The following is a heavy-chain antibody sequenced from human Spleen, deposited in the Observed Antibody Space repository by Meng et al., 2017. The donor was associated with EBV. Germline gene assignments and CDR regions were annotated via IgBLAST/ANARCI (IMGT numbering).Heavy chain of an antibody. CDR3: ARSSYYWYFDL. CDR2: IYHSAST. D-gene: IGHD2-2*01. Sequence: QVQLQQWGAGLLKPSETLSLTCGVSGGSFSAYWWTWIRQPPGKGLECIGYIYHSASTYYNPSLRARVTISVDSSKNQFSLKLSSVTAADTAVYYCARSSYYWYFDLWGRGTLVTVSS. CDR1: GGSFSAYW. J-gene: IGHJ2*01. V-gene: IGHV4-34*01.